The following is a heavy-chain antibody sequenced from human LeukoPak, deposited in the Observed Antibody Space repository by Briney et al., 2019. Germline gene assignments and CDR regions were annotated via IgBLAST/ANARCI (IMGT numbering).Heavy chain of an antibody. D-gene: IGHD6-19*01. V-gene: IGHV5-51*01. CDR1: GYSFTRNW. CDR3: ASLTVYSSVWSHDY. CDR2: IYPGDSDT. Sequence: GESLKISCKGSGYSFTRNWIGWVRQMPGKGLEWMGIIYPGDSDTRYSPSFQGQVTISADKSISTAYLQWSSLKASDTAMYYCASLTVYSSVWSHDYWGQGTLVTVSS. J-gene: IGHJ4*02.